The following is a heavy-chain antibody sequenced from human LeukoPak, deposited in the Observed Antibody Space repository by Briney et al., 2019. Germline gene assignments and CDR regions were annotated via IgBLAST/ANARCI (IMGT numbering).Heavy chain of an antibody. CDR1: GFIFSRNW. CDR2: IKYDGGER. V-gene: IGHV3-7*01. D-gene: IGHD6-19*01. Sequence: GGSLRLSCAASGFIFSRNWRSWVRQAPGKGLEWVANIKYDGGERYYVDSVKGRFTISRDNANNSVYLQMNSRRAEDTAFYYGAKDSDSGAYDHWGQGTLVTVSS. J-gene: IGHJ5*02. CDR3: AKDSDSGAYDH.